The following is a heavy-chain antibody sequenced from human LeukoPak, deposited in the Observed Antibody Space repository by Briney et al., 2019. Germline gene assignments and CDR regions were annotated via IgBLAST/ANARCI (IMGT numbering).Heavy chain of an antibody. J-gene: IGHJ4*02. Sequence: ASVKVSCKASGGTFSSYAISWVRQAPGQGLEWMGRIIPILGIANYAQKFQGRVTITADKSTSTAYMELSSLRSEDTAVYYCASFRAVTAISHYWGQGTLVTVPS. V-gene: IGHV1-69*04. CDR3: ASFRAVTAISHY. D-gene: IGHD2-21*02. CDR1: GGTFSSYA. CDR2: IIPILGIA.